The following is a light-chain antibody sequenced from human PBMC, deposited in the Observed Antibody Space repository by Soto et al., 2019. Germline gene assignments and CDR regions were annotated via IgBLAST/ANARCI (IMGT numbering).Light chain of an antibody. CDR2: EVS. CDR3: SSYADRASAI. Sequence: QSALTQPASVSGSVGQSITISCTGTSSDVGGYNFVSWYQQHPGKAPKLLIFEVSDRPSGVSNRFSGSKSGNTASLTISRLQTEDEADYFCSSYADRASAIFGGGTKVTVL. CDR1: SSDVGGYNF. V-gene: IGLV2-14*01. J-gene: IGLJ2*01.